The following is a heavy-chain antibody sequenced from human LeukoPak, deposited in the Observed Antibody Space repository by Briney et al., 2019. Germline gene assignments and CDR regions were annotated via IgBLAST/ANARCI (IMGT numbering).Heavy chain of an antibody. CDR3: VKVSQWQHYYFDY. J-gene: IGHJ4*02. CDR1: GFTFINAW. CDR2: VSGNGGTT. D-gene: IGHD6-19*01. V-gene: IGHV3-23*01. Sequence: GGSLRLSCAASGFTFINAWMTWVRQVPGKGLEWVSTVSGNGGTTYYPDSVKGRFTISRDNSKNTLSLQINSLRAEDTAVYYCVKVSQWQHYYFDYWGQGTLVTVSS.